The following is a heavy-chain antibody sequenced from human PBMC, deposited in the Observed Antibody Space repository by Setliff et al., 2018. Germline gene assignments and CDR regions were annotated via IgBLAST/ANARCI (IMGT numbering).Heavy chain of an antibody. CDR2: IYTDGTT. CDR1: GASLRRGSKD. V-gene: IGHV4-61*02. J-gene: IGHJ6*02. CDR3: AKEHVVISFVTNTHHHYGMDV. D-gene: IGHD2-8*01. Sequence: LSLTCTVSGASLRRGSKDGGGFRQPAGKGLEWVGRIYTDGTTNYNPSLKSRVSISADTSMNNFSMRMTSGSAADPAVYYCAKEHVVISFVTNTHHHYGMDVWGQGTTVTVSS.